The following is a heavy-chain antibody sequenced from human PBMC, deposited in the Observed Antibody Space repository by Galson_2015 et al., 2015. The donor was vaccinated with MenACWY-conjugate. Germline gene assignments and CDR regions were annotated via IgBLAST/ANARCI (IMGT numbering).Heavy chain of an antibody. CDR3: AKADKQTCYGATCYYFDS. CDR1: GFTFSTYA. D-gene: IGHD4/OR15-4a*01. V-gene: IGHV3-23*01. CDR2: ISGVIGTT. J-gene: IGHJ4*02. Sequence: SLRLSCAASGFTFSTYAISWVRRAPGKGLEWMSTISGVIGTTYQADSVKGRFTISRDDSKNTLYLQMNNLRAEDTALYICAKADKQTCYGATCYYFDSWGQGTLVTVSS.